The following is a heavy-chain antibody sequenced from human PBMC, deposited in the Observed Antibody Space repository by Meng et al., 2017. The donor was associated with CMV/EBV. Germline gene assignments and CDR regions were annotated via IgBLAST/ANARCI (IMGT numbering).Heavy chain of an antibody. V-gene: IGHV3-23*01. Sequence: GVTFSSNGVSGVSQAPEKGVEGVEAISGSDGSTNYEDTVKGRITITRDNYKNTLYLQMNSLRVEDTAVYYCAKEQPLHRQWLMSDCWGQGTLVTVSS. D-gene: IGHD6-19*01. CDR2: ISGSDGST. J-gene: IGHJ4*02. CDR1: GVTFSSNG. CDR3: AKEQPLHRQWLMSDC.